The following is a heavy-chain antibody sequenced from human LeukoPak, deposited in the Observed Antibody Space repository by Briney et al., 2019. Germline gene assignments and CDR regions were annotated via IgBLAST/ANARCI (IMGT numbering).Heavy chain of an antibody. CDR2: IKEDGSAQ. D-gene: IGHD2-2*01. CDR3: ATSSNAPGNH. Sequence: PGGSLRLSCAASGFIFSSYWMTWVRQAPGKGLEWVANIKEDGSAQYYVGSVKGRFTISRDNAKNSLNLQMNSLRAEDTAVYYCATSSNAPGNHWGQGTLVTVSS. CDR1: GFIFSSYW. V-gene: IGHV3-7*01. J-gene: IGHJ5*02.